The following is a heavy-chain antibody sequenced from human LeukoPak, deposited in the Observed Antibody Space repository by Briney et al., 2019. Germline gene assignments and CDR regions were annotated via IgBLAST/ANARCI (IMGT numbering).Heavy chain of an antibody. D-gene: IGHD3/OR15-3a*01. CDR3: ARALSWTTESYYYMDV. Sequence: ASVKVSCKASGYTFTSYDINWVRQASGQGLEWMGWMNPNSGKTGYAQNFQGRVIMTKNTSITTAYMDLSSLKSEDTAVYYCARALSWTTESYYYMDVWGKGTTVTVSS. V-gene: IGHV1-8*01. CDR1: GYTFTSYD. J-gene: IGHJ6*03. CDR2: MNPNSGKT.